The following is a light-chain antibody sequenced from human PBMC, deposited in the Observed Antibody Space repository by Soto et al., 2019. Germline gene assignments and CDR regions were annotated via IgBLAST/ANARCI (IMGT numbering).Light chain of an antibody. CDR1: QSLANSF. Sequence: EVVLTNSPGTLSLSPGERATLSCRASQSLANSFIAWYQQKPGQAPRLLIYDTSSRASGIPDRFSGSGSGTDFTLTISRLETEDFAVFYCQQYGTSEIIFGQGTRLEI. CDR2: DTS. CDR3: QQYGTSEII. V-gene: IGKV3-20*01. J-gene: IGKJ5*01.